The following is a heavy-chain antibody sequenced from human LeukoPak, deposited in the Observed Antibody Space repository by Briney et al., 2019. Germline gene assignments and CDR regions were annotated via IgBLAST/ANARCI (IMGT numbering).Heavy chain of an antibody. CDR3: ARRAFDYWYFDL. V-gene: IGHV5-51*01. J-gene: IGHJ2*01. CDR1: GYSFTSYW. Sequence: GESLKISCKGSGYSFTSYWIGWVRQLPGKGLEGMGIIYPGDSDTRYSPSFQGQVTISADRPISTAYLQWSSLKASDTAMYYCARRAFDYWYFDLWGRGTLVTVSS. D-gene: IGHD3-9*01. CDR2: IYPGDSDT.